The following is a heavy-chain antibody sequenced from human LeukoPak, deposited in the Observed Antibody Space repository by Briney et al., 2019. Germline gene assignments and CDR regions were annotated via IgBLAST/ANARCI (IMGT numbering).Heavy chain of an antibody. CDR3: ARDRGTTSSAGYYFDT. J-gene: IGHJ4*02. CDR2: ISGSGDST. Sequence: GGSLRLSCAASGFPFSTYAMNWVRQTPEKGLEWVAAISGSGDSTDNADSVKGRFTISRDNSKNTLYLQMSSLRAEDTAVYYCARDRGTTSSAGYYFDTWGQGALVTVSS. D-gene: IGHD6-6*01. CDR1: GFPFSTYA. V-gene: IGHV3-23*01.